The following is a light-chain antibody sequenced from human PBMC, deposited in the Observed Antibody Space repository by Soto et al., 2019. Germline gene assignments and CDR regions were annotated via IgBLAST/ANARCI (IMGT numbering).Light chain of an antibody. CDR1: QTVTSNY. J-gene: IGKJ5*01. CDR2: GAS. Sequence: PGERATLSCGASQTVTSNYLAWYQQKPGQAPRLLIFGASIRVTGIPDRFIGSGSGTDFTLTISRLEPEDFAVYYCQQYHNWLPITFGQGTRVEI. CDR3: QQYHNWLPIT. V-gene: IGKV3-20*01.